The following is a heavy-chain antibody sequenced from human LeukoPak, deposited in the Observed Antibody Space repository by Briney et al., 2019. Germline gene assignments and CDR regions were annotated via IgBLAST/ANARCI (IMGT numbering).Heavy chain of an antibody. V-gene: IGHV1-69*13. CDR2: IIPIFGTA. D-gene: IGHD3-3*01. CDR1: GGTFSSYA. CDR3: ATHYDFWQPFQGGFDY. J-gene: IGHJ4*02. Sequence: LVKVSCKASGGTFSSYAISWVRQAPGQGLEWMGGIIPIFGTANYAQKFQGRVTITADESTSTAYMELSSLRSEDTAVYYCATHYDFWQPFQGGFDYWGQGTLVTVSS.